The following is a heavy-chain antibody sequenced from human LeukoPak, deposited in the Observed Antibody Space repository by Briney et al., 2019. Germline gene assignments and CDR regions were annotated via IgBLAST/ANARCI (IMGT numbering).Heavy chain of an antibody. CDR1: GYTFTGYY. V-gene: IGHV1-2*02. CDR3: ARGGSSGWYVQNYFDT. J-gene: IGHJ5*02. D-gene: IGHD6-19*01. Sequence: GASVKVSCKASGYTFTGYYLHWVRQAPGQGLKWMGWINPNSGGTNYAQTFQGRVTMTRDTSISTAYMELSRLRSDDTAVYYCARGGSSGWYVQNYFDTWGQGTLVTVSS. CDR2: INPNSGGT.